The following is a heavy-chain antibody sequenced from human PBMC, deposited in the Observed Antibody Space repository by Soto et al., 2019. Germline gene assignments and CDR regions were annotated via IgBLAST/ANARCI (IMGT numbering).Heavy chain of an antibody. J-gene: IGHJ4*02. D-gene: IGHD1-26*01. CDR2: SYPGDSDT. Sequence: GESLKISCKGSGYSFTSYWIGWVRQMPGKGLEWMGISYPGDSDTRYSPSFQGQVTISADKSISTAYLQWSSLKASDTAMYYCASSSSGSYSRFDYWGQGTLVTVSS. V-gene: IGHV5-51*01. CDR1: GYSFTSYW. CDR3: ASSSSGSYSRFDY.